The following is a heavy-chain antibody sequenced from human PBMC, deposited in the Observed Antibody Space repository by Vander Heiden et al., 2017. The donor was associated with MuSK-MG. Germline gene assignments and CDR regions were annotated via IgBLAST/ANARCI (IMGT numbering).Heavy chain of an antibody. V-gene: IGHV3-23*01. CDR2: ISGSGGST. Sequence: EVQLLESGGGLVQPGGSLRLSCAASGFTFSNYAMSWVRQAPGKGLQRVSAISGSGGSTYYADSVKGRFTISRDNFKNMLFLQMNSLRAEDTAVYYCAKGLRYNWNADAFDIWGQGTTVTVSS. CDR3: AKGLRYNWNADAFDI. J-gene: IGHJ3*02. CDR1: GFTFSNYA. D-gene: IGHD1-1*01.